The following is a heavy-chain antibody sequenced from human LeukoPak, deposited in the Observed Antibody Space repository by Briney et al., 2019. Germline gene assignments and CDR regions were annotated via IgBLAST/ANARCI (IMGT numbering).Heavy chain of an antibody. J-gene: IGHJ3*02. D-gene: IGHD4-17*01. CDR1: GGSLTGDY. Sequence: SETLSLTCTVSGGSLTGDYWGWIRQPPGKGLEYIGYISHSGSTNYNPSLKSRVTMSVDTSKNQFSLRLSSVTAADTAVYYCVKERSSDAFDIWGQGTMVTVSS. CDR2: ISHSGST. CDR3: VKERSSDAFDI. V-gene: IGHV4-59*01.